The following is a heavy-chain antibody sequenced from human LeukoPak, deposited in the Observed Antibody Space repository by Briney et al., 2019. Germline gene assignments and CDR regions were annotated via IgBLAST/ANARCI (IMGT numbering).Heavy chain of an antibody. CDR3: ARGYCTSSSCYNDY. CDR1: GFTFSSYA. Sequence: GGSLRLSCVTSGFTFSSYAFHWVRQAPGKGLEWVATMSFDVNNKYYADSVRGRFTISRDNSKNTLCLQMNSLGAEDTAVYSCARGYCTSSSCYNDYWGQGTLVTVS. D-gene: IGHD2-2*02. J-gene: IGHJ4*02. V-gene: IGHV3-30*04. CDR2: MSFDVNNK.